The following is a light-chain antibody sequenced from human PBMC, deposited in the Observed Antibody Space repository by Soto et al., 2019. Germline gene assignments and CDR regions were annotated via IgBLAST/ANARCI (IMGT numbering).Light chain of an antibody. V-gene: IGLV1-51*01. CDR3: GTFASSLRAGV. J-gene: IGLJ3*02. CDR2: DNN. Sequence: QSVLTQPPSVSAAPRQKVTISCAGSSSNIENNYVSWYQQLPGTAPKLLIYDNNKRPSGIPDRFSGAKSGTSATLGITGLQAGDDDDYYSGTFASSLRAGVFGGGTKLTVL. CDR1: SSNIENNY.